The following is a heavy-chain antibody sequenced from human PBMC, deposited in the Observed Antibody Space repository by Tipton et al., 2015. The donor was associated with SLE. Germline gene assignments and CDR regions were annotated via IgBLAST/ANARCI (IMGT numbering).Heavy chain of an antibody. D-gene: IGHD4-11*01. Sequence: TLSLTCTVSGGSISSSSYYWGWVRQPPGEGLDWIGSIYYSGTTYFKPSLKSRVTISVDTSKNQFSLRLSSVTAPDTAVYYCAREFLNPVTTVHYYFDLWGRGTLVTVSP. V-gene: IGHV4-39*02. CDR1: GGSISSSSYY. CDR2: IYYSGTT. CDR3: AREFLNPVTTVHYYFDL. J-gene: IGHJ2*01.